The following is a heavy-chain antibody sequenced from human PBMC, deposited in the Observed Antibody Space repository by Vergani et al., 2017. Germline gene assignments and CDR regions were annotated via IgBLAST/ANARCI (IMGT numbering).Heavy chain of an antibody. J-gene: IGHJ4*02. V-gene: IGHV3-21*01. CDR3: AXVLVASSGYYLPDYFDY. Sequence: EVQLVESGGGLVKPGGSLRLSCAASGFTFSSYSMNWVRQAPGKGLEWVSSISSSSSYIYYADSVKGRFTISRDNAKNSLYLQMNSLRAEDTAVYYCAXVLVASSGYYLPDYFDYWGQGTLVTVSS. CDR2: ISSSSSYI. D-gene: IGHD3-22*01. CDR1: GFTFSSYS.